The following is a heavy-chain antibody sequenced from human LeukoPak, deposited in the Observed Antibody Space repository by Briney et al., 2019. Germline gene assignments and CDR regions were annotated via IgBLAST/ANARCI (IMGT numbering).Heavy chain of an antibody. CDR3: ARSRDYFYMDV. V-gene: IGHV3-48*01. CDR1: GFTFSSYS. Sequence: GGSLRLSCAASGFTFSSYSMDWARQAPGKGLEWVSYISSSSDTRYHADSVKGRFTISRDNAKNSLYLQMNSLRAEDTAIYYCARSRDYFYMDVWGKGTTVTVSS. CDR2: ISSSSDTR. J-gene: IGHJ6*03.